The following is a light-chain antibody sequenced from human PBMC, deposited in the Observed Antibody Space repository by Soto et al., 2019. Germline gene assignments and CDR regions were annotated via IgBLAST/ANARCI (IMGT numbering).Light chain of an antibody. CDR2: ENS. CDR1: NSDVGTYNP. Sequence: QSVLTQPASVSGSPGQSITISCTGINSDVGTYNPVSWYQQHPGKAPKLMIYENSRRPSGVSDRFSASKSGNTASLTISGLQAEDEADYYCSSYVTTYSVGFGGGTKLTVL. J-gene: IGLJ2*01. CDR3: SSYVTTYSVG. V-gene: IGLV2-23*01.